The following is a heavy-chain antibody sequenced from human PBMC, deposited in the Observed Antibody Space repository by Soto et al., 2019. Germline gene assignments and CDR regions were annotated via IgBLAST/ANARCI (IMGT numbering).Heavy chain of an antibody. Sequence: GGSLRLSCAASGFTFSSYGMHWVRQAPGKGLEWVAVISYDGSNKYYADSVKGRFTISRDNSKNTLYLQMNSLRAEDTAVYYCAKDQGFGIIRWRDAFDIWGQGTMVTVSS. CDR3: AKDQGFGIIRWRDAFDI. J-gene: IGHJ3*02. D-gene: IGHD4-17*01. CDR2: ISYDGSNK. CDR1: GFTFSSYG. V-gene: IGHV3-30*18.